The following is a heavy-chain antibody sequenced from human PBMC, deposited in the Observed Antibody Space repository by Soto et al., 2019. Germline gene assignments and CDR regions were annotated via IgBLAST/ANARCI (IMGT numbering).Heavy chain of an antibody. Sequence: QVQLVQSGPEVKQPGASVKVSCKASGYTFASYGVTWVRQAPGQGIEWMGWISVSNGNTNYAQKLQGRVSMTADTSTNTAYMELRSLRSDDTAVYFCARDRSSSWYGDHWGQGTLVTVSS. D-gene: IGHD6-13*01. CDR2: ISVSNGNT. CDR1: GYTFASYG. CDR3: ARDRSSSWYGDH. V-gene: IGHV1-18*01. J-gene: IGHJ4*02.